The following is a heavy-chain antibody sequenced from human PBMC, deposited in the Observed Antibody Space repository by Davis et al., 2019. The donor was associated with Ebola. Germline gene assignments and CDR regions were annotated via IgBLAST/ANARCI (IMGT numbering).Heavy chain of an antibody. CDR3: AREGLTIFGVVIIDAFDI. Sequence: GESLKISCAASGFTFSSYSMNWVRQAPGKGLEWVSYISSSSSTIYYADSVKGRFTISRDNAKNSLYLQMNSLRDEDTAVYYCAREGLTIFGVVIIDAFDIWGQGTMVTVSS. J-gene: IGHJ3*02. CDR2: ISSSSSTI. V-gene: IGHV3-48*02. D-gene: IGHD3-3*01. CDR1: GFTFSSYS.